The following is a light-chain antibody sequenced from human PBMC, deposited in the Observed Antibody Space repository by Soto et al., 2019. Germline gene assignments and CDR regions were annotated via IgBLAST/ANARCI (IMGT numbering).Light chain of an antibody. Sequence: DIQMTQSPSSLSASVGDRVTITCQASQDISNYLNWYQQKPGKAPKLLIYDASNLETGGPSRFSGSGSGTDFTFTISSLQPEDIATYYCQQYDNLPPFTFGPGTKVDI. CDR1: QDISNY. CDR3: QQYDNLPPFT. J-gene: IGKJ3*01. CDR2: DAS. V-gene: IGKV1-33*01.